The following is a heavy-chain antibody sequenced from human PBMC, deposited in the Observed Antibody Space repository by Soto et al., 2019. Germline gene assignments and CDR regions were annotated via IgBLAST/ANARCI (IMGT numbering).Heavy chain of an antibody. CDR1: GFTFSSYS. CDR2: ISSSSSNK. Sequence: GGSLRLSCAASGFTFSSYSMNWVRQAPGRGLEWVSSISSSSSNKYYADSVKGRFTISRDKAKNTLYLQMNSLRAEDTAVYYCARDRKPYSSSYYYYGMDVWGQGTTVTVSS. J-gene: IGHJ6*02. CDR3: ARDRKPYSSSYYYYGMDV. D-gene: IGHD6-6*01. V-gene: IGHV3-21*01.